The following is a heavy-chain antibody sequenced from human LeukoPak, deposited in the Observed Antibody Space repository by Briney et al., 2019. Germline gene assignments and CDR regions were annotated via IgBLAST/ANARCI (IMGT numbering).Heavy chain of an antibody. Sequence: RAGGSLRLSCAASGFIFSSYSMNWVRQAPGKGLEWVSYISSGSSTIYYADSVKGRFTISRDNAKNSLYLQMNSLRAEDTAVYYCAELGITMIGGVWGKGTTVTISS. V-gene: IGHV3-48*04. J-gene: IGHJ6*04. D-gene: IGHD3-10*02. CDR1: GFIFSSYS. CDR3: AELGITMIGGV. CDR2: ISSGSSTI.